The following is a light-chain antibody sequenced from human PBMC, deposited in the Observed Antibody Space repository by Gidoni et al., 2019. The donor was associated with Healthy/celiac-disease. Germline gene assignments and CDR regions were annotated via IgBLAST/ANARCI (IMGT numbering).Light chain of an antibody. CDR1: QSISSW. CDR3: QQYNSYSWT. V-gene: IGKV1-5*03. J-gene: IGKJ1*01. Sequence: DIQMTQSPSTLSASVGDRVTITCRASQSISSWLAWYQQKPGKDPKPLIYKASSLESGVPSRFSGSGSGTEYTLTISSLQPDDFATYYCQQYNSYSWTFGKGTKVEIK. CDR2: KAS.